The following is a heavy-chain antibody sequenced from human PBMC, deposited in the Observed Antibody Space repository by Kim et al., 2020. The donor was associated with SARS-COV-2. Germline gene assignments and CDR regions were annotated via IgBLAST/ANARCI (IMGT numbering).Heavy chain of an antibody. J-gene: IGHJ4*02. CDR1: GFTFSSYG. Sequence: GGSLRLSCAASGFTFSSYGMHWVRQAPGKGLEWVAVISYDGSNKYYADSVKGRFTISRDNSKNTLYLQMNSLRAEDTAVYYCARDQGGYLDYWGQGTLVTVSS. D-gene: IGHD3-22*01. CDR3: ARDQGGYLDY. CDR2: ISYDGSNK. V-gene: IGHV3-33*05.